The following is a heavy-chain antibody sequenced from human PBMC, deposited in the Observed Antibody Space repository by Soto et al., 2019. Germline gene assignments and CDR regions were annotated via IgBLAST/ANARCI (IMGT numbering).Heavy chain of an antibody. V-gene: IGHV4-34*01. CDR3: XXXXXXXXXSCXPXNXXDP. CDR1: GGSFSGYY. J-gene: IGHJ5*02. CDR2: INHSGST. Sequence: VQLQQWGAGLLKPSETLSLTCAVYGGSFSGYYWSWIRQPPGKGLEWIGEINHSGSTNYTPSLXXXXXXXXXXXXXXXXXXXXXXXXXXXXXXXXXXXXXXXXXSCXPXNXXDPXXQGXXXTX.